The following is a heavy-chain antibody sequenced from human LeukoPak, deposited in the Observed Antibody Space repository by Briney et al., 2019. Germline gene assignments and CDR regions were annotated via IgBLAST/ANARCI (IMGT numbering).Heavy chain of an antibody. V-gene: IGHV4-31*03. CDR2: IYYSGST. D-gene: IGHD6-19*01. CDR3: ARGLAVAGYGDY. Sequence: SQTLSLTCTVSDGSISSGGYYWSWIRQHPGKGLEWIGYIYYSGSTYYNPSLKSRVTISVDTSKNQFSLKLSSVTAADTAVYYCARGLAVAGYGDYWGQGTLVTVSS. J-gene: IGHJ4*02. CDR1: DGSISSGGYY.